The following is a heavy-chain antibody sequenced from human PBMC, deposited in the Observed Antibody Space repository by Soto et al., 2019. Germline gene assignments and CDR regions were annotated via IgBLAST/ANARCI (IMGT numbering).Heavy chain of an antibody. D-gene: IGHD7-27*01. V-gene: IGHV3-21*01. CDR3: ARNWGYYYYYGMDV. Sequence: EVQLVESGGGLVKPGGSLRLSCAASGFTISSYSMNWVRQAPGKGLEWVSSISSSSSYIYYADSVKGRFTISRDNAKNSLYLQMNSLRAEDTAVYYCARNWGYYYYYGMDVWGQGTTVTVSS. CDR1: GFTISSYS. J-gene: IGHJ6*02. CDR2: ISSSSSYI.